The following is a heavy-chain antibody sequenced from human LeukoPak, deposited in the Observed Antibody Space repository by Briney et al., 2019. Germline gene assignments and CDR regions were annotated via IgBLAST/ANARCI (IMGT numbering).Heavy chain of an antibody. D-gene: IGHD3-10*01. CDR1: GYTFTGYY. V-gene: IGHV1-2*02. Sequence: GASVKVSCKASGYTFTGYYMHWVRQAPGRGLEWMGWINPNSGGTNYAQKFQGRVTMTRDTSISTAYMELSRLRSDDTAVYYCARIPMVRGVIPRISDYWGQGTLVTVSS. J-gene: IGHJ4*02. CDR3: ARIPMVRGVIPRISDY. CDR2: INPNSGGT.